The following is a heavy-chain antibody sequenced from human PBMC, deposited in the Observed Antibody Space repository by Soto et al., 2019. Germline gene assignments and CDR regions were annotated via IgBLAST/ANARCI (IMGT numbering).Heavy chain of an antibody. Sequence: GGSLRLSCAASGFTVSSNYMSWVRQAPGKGLEWVSVIYSGGSTYYADSVKGRFTISRDNSKNTLYLQMNSLRAEDTAVYYCARVISGSDAFDIWGQGTMVTVSS. CDR3: ARVISGSDAFDI. CDR2: IYSGGST. J-gene: IGHJ3*02. D-gene: IGHD5-12*01. CDR1: GFTVSSNY. V-gene: IGHV3-53*01.